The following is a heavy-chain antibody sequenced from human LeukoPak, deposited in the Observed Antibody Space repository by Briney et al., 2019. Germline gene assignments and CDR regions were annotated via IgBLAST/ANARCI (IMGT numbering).Heavy chain of an antibody. V-gene: IGHV3-30*18. D-gene: IGHD3-9*01. CDR1: GFTFSIHG. CDR2: ISYDGSNE. CDR3: AKPTSYYRVLTGYFDY. Sequence: PGGSLRLPCAASGFTFSIHGMHWVRQAPGKGLEWVAVISYDGSNEYYADSVKGRFTISRDNSKNTLYLQMNSLRGEDTAVYYCAKPTSYYRVLTGYFDYWGQGTLVTVSS. J-gene: IGHJ4*02.